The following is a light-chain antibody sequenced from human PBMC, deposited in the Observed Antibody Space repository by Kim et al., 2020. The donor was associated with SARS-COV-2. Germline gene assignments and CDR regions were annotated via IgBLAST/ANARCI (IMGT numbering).Light chain of an antibody. Sequence: ASVGDTFTSTRRARQSISRWLASYQQKPWQAPTLLIHDAATLESGVPSTFSGSGSGTEFTLTISSLQPDDFATYYCQQYNINSLTYGQGTNVDIK. CDR3: QQYNINSLT. J-gene: IGKJ1*01. CDR1: QSISRW. V-gene: IGKV1-5*01. CDR2: DAA.